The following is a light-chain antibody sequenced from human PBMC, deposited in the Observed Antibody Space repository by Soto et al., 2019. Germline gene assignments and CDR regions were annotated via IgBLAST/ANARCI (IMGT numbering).Light chain of an antibody. Sequence: QSVLTQPASVSGSPGQSITISCTGASSDVGGYNSVSWYQQLPGKAPKLMIYDVSNRPSGVSNRFSGSKSGNTASLTISGLQAEDEADYYCSSYTTSSTLIFGGGTKLTVL. J-gene: IGLJ2*01. V-gene: IGLV2-14*01. CDR3: SSYTTSSTLI. CDR1: SSDVGGYNS. CDR2: DVS.